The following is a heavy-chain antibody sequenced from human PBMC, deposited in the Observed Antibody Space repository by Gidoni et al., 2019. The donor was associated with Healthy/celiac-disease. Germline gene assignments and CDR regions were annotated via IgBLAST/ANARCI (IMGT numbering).Heavy chain of an antibody. D-gene: IGHD2-21*01. Sequence: QLQLQESGPGRVKPSETLSLTCTVSGGSISSSSYYWGWIRQPPGKGLEWIGSISYSGSTYYNPSLKSRVTISVDTSKNQFSLKLSSVTAADTAVYYCARLCILWWCPGRYFDYWGQGTLVTVSS. J-gene: IGHJ4*02. CDR2: ISYSGST. CDR3: ARLCILWWCPGRYFDY. CDR1: GGSISSSSYY. V-gene: IGHV4-39*01.